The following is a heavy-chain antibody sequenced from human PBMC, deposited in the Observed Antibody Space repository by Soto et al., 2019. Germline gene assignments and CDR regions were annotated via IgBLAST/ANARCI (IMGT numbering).Heavy chain of an antibody. CDR1: GYTFTSDY. Sequence: ASVKVSCKASGYTFTSDYMHWVRQAPGQGLEWMGIINPSGGSTSYAQKFQGRVTMTRDTSTSTVYMELSSLRSEDTAVYYCARDRLATVVTHNWFDPWGQGTLVTVSS. D-gene: IGHD4-17*01. V-gene: IGHV1-46*01. CDR2: INPSGGST. J-gene: IGHJ5*02. CDR3: ARDRLATVVTHNWFDP.